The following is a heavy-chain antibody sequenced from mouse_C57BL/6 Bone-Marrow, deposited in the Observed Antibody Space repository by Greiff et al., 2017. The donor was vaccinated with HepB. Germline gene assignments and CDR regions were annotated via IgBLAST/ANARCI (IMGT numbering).Heavy chain of an antibody. CDR2: INPSTGGT. Sequence: EVQLQQSGPELVKPGASVKISCKASGYSFTGYYMNWVKQSPEKSLEWIGEINPSTGGTTYNQKFKAKATLTVDKSSSTAYMQLKSLTSEDSAVYYCARLTGTRGNYWGQGTTLTVSS. V-gene: IGHV1-42*01. CDR1: GYSFTGYY. D-gene: IGHD4-1*01. J-gene: IGHJ2*01. CDR3: ARLTGTRGNY.